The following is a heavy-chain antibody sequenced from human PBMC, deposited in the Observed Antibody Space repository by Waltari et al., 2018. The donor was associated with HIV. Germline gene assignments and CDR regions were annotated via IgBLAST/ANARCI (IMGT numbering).Heavy chain of an antibody. V-gene: IGHV2-5*02. CDR1: GFSLSTSGVG. CDR3: AHRRLTGTTFVWFDP. J-gene: IGHJ5*02. CDR2: LYWDDDK. Sequence: QITLKESGPTLVRPTQTLTLTCTFSGFSLSTSGVGVGWIRQPPGKALEWLALLYWDDDKRYSPSLKSRLTITKDTSKNQVVLTMTNLDPVDTATYYCAHRRLTGTTFVWFDPWGPGTLVTVSS. D-gene: IGHD1-7*01.